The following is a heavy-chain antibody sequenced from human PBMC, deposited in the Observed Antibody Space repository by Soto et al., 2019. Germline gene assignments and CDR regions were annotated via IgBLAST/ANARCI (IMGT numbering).Heavy chain of an antibody. D-gene: IGHD6-13*01. V-gene: IGHV4-39*01. CDR3: ARHASGYSSSWYRAGDYYYGMDV. CDR1: GGSISSSSYY. CDR2: IYYSGST. Sequence: PSETLSLTCTVSGGSISSSSYYWGWIRQPPGKGLEWIGSIYYSGSTYYNPSLKSRVTISVDTSKNQFSLKLSSVTAADTAVYYCARHASGYSSSWYRAGDYYYGMDVWGQGTTVTVSS. J-gene: IGHJ6*02.